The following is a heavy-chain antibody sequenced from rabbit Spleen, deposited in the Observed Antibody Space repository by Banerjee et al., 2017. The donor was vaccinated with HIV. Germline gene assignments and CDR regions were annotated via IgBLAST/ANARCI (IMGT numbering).Heavy chain of an antibody. CDR2: INAVTGKA. Sequence: QEHLKESGGGLVQPGGSLKLSCTASGFTLSSYYMNWVRQAPGKGLEWIACINAVTGKAVYATWAKGRFTFSKTSSTTVTLQMTSLTAADTATYFCARDDGSGHYIDGYFNLWGPGTLVTVS. CDR3: ARDDGSGHYIDGYFNL. CDR1: GFTLSSYYM. J-gene: IGHJ4*01. D-gene: IGHD1-1*01. V-gene: IGHV1S45*01.